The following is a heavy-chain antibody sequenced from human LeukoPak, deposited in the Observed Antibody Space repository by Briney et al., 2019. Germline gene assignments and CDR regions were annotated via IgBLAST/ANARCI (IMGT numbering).Heavy chain of an antibody. D-gene: IGHD6-19*01. J-gene: IGHJ4*02. Sequence: ASVKVSCKASGYTFTSYAMHWVRQAPGQRLEWMGWINAGNGNTKYSQEFQGRVTITRDTSASTAYMELSRLRSDDTAVYYCARSEIAVADPFDYWGQGTLVTVSS. CDR3: ARSEIAVADPFDY. V-gene: IGHV1-3*01. CDR1: GYTFTSYA. CDR2: INAGNGNT.